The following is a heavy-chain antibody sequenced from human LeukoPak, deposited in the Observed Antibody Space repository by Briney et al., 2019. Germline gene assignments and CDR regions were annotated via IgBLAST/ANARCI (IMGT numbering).Heavy chain of an antibody. D-gene: IGHD3-9*01. J-gene: IGHJ4*02. CDR2: ISSGGTA. V-gene: IGHV4-39*02. Sequence: PSETLSLTCTVSGGSINSSTFYWGWTRQPPGKGLEWIGTISSGGTAYYSPSLQSRVTISVDTSMHHFSLRLTSVTAADTAIYYCARLPRHFDLLIPFTFDFWGQGTVVTVSS. CDR3: ARLPRHFDLLIPFTFDF. CDR1: GGSINSSTFY.